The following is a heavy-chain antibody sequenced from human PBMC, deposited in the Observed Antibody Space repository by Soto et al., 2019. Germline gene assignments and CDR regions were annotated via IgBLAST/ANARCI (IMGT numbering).Heavy chain of an antibody. CDR3: ARGVTVFGLVSRFWFDP. D-gene: IGHD3-3*01. CDR2: IYNSGIT. Sequence: SETLSLTCSVSGGSISSGDYSWSWVRQSPGKGLERIGHIYNSGITYYNPSLKSRVVISIDTSRDQFSLRLNSLTAADRAVYFCARGVTVFGLVSRFWFDPWGQGTVVTVSS. V-gene: IGHV4-30-4*01. J-gene: IGHJ5*02. CDR1: GGSISSGDYS.